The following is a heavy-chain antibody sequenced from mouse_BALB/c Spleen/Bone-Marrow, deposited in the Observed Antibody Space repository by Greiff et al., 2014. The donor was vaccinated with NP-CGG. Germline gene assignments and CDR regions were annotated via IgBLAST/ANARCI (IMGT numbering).Heavy chain of an antibody. CDR2: IHPNSGNT. CDR1: GYTFTSSW. Sequence: LVESGSVLVRPGASVKLSCKASGYTFTSSWMHWAKQRPGPGLEWIGEIHPNSGNTTYNEKFKGKATLTVDTSSSTAYVDLSSLTSEDSAVYYCANYYGSSSYWGQGTTLTVSS. J-gene: IGHJ2*01. V-gene: IGHV1S130*01. D-gene: IGHD1-1*01. CDR3: ANYYGSSSY.